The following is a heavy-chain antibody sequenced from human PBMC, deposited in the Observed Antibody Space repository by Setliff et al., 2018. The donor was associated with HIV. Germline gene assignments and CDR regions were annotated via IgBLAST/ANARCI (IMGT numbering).Heavy chain of an antibody. CDR1: GGSINSYL. V-gene: IGHV4-4*07. J-gene: IGHJ3*02. D-gene: IGHD4-17*01. CDR2: IYTGGSP. CDR3: AREQTTETTMGFAFDI. Sequence: SETLSLTCTVSGGSINSYLWSWIRQPAGKGLEWIGHIYTGGSPNYNPSLMSRVTISIDTSKDQLSLKLNSVTAADTAVYYCAREQTTETTMGFAFDIWGQGTVVTVSS.